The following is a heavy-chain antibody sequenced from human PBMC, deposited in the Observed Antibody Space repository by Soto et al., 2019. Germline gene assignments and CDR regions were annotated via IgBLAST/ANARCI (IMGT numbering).Heavy chain of an antibody. J-gene: IGHJ4*02. D-gene: IGHD6-13*01. CDR2: INSDGGST. Sequence: PGGSLRLSCAASGFTFSSYWMHWVRQAPGKGLVWVSRINSDGGSTSYADSVKGRFTISRDNAKNTLYLQMNSLRAEDTAVYYCARDRGYSSSWTGTYYWGQGTLVTVSS. V-gene: IGHV3-74*01. CDR1: GFTFSSYW. CDR3: ARDRGYSSSWTGTYY.